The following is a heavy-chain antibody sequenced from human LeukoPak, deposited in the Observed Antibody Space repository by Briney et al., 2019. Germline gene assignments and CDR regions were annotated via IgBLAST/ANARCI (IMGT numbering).Heavy chain of an antibody. Sequence: GESLKISCKGLGYSFSSYWNAWVRQRPGKGLEWMGIIYPGGSETRYDPSFQGQVTISADSSTSTAYLQWSSLRASDTAMYYCARASRDGYNQSFDYWGQGTLVTVSS. V-gene: IGHV5-51*01. CDR1: GYSFSSYW. CDR2: IYPGGSET. J-gene: IGHJ4*02. CDR3: ARASRDGYNQSFDY. D-gene: IGHD5-24*01.